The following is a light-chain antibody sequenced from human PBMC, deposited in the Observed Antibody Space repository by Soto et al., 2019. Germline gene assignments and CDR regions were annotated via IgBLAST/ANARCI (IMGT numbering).Light chain of an antibody. CDR3: QHYDSLPPIT. CDR2: DAS. V-gene: IGKV1-33*01. J-gene: IGKJ5*01. Sequence: DLQMTQSPSSLSASVGDRVTITCQASQDIRSYLNWYQQKPGKAPKLLIYDASTLEVGAPSRFSGSGSGTDFTFPISSLQPEDIATYYCQHYDSLPPITFGQGTRLEIK. CDR1: QDIRSY.